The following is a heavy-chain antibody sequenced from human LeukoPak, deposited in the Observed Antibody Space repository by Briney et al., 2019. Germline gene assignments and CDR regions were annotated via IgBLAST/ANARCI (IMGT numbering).Heavy chain of an antibody. V-gene: IGHV3-23*01. Sequence: GESLRLSCAISGFTFAKFAMSWVRQAPGKGLEWVSTISGSGIVTYYADSVKGRFTISRDNSKNTLYLQMNSLRAEDTAVYYCARTAASTSLDAFDIWGQGTMVTVSS. D-gene: IGHD6-13*01. CDR1: GFTFAKFA. CDR3: ARTAASTSLDAFDI. J-gene: IGHJ3*02. CDR2: ISGSGIVT.